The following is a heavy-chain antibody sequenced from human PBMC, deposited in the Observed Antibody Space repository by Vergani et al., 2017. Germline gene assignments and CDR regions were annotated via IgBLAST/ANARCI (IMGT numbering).Heavy chain of an antibody. J-gene: IGHJ4*02. Sequence: EVQLVESGGGLVQPGGSLRLSCAASGFTFSSYSMNWVRQAPGKGLEWVSYISSSSSTIYYADSVKGQFTISRDNAKNSLYLQMNSLRDEDAAVYYWARDKRELLGFDYWGQGTLVTVSS. CDR2: ISSSSSTI. CDR3: ARDKRELLGFDY. D-gene: IGHD1-26*01. CDR1: GFTFSSYS. V-gene: IGHV3-48*02.